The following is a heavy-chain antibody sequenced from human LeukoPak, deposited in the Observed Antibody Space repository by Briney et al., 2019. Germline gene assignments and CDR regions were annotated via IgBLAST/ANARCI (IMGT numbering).Heavy chain of an antibody. V-gene: IGHV1-58*02. D-gene: IGHD3-16*01. J-gene: IGHJ4*02. CDR1: GFPLTTSA. CDR3: AATLSSGGGY. CDR2: IVVGSGNT. Sequence: PVQLSCNPSGFPLTTSAMQWVRQARGQPLERIGWIVVGSGNTNYAQKFQERVTITRDMSTSTAYMELSSLRSEDTAVYCCAATLSSGGGYWGQGTLVTVSS.